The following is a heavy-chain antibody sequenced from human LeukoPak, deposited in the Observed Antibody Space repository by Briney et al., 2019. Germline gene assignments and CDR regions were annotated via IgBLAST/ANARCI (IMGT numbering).Heavy chain of an antibody. D-gene: IGHD3-22*01. CDR1: GGSISSYY. CDR2: IYYSGST. CDR3: ARDVSPYYYYDSSGYSGYYMDV. Sequence: SETLSLTCTVAGGSISSYYWSWIRQPPGKGLEGIGYIYYSGSTNYNPSLNSRGTMSVDTYKTQFSLKLSSVTAEDPAVYYCARDVSPYYYYDSSGYSGYYMDVWGKGTTVTVSS. V-gene: IGHV4-59*01. J-gene: IGHJ6*03.